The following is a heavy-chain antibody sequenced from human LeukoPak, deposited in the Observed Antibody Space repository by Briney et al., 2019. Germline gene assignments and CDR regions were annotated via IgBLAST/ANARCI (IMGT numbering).Heavy chain of an antibody. V-gene: IGHV1-69*05. J-gene: IGHJ4*02. Sequence: SVKVSCKASGGAFSSYAISWVRQPPGQGLEWMGRIIPIFGTANYAQKFQGRVTITTDESTSTAYMELSSPRSEDTAVYYCARDDSSGYYPFDYWGQGTLVTVSS. CDR1: GGAFSSYA. CDR3: ARDDSSGYYPFDY. D-gene: IGHD3-22*01. CDR2: IIPIFGTA.